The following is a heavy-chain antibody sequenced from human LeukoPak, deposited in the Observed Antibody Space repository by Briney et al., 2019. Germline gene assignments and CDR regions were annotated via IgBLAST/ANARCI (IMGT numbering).Heavy chain of an antibody. CDR3: ARAPSAGNAFDI. V-gene: IGHV3-21*01. J-gene: IGHJ3*02. CDR2: ISSSSSYI. D-gene: IGHD4-23*01. Sequence: KTAGSLRLSCAASGFTFSNAWMNWVRQAPGKGLEWVSSISSSSSYIYYADSVKGRFTISRDNAKNSLYLQMNSLRAEDTAVYYCARAPSAGNAFDIWGQGTMVTVSS. CDR1: GFTFSNAW.